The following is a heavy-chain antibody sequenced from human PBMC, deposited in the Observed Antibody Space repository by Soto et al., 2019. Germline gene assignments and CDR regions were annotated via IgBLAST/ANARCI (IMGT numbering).Heavy chain of an antibody. J-gene: IGHJ4*02. CDR2: IYYSATT. V-gene: IGHV4-59*08. Sequence: SETLSLTCTVSGGSISSYYWSWIRQPPGKGLEWIGYIYYSATTNYNPSLKSRVTISVDTSKNQFSLKLSSVTAADTAVYYCARHDWAKPFDYWGQGTLVTVSS. D-gene: IGHD3-9*01. CDR1: GGSISSYY. CDR3: ARHDWAKPFDY.